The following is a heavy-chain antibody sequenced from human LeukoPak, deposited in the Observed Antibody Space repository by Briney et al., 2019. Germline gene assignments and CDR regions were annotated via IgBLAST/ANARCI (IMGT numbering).Heavy chain of an antibody. Sequence: SETLSLTCAVYGGSFSGYYWSWIRQPPGKGLEWIGEINHSGSTNYNPSLKSRVTISVDTSKNQFSLKLSSVTAADTAVYYYAGQWLLEKDYWGQGTLVTVSP. CDR1: GGSFSGYY. D-gene: IGHD3-22*01. J-gene: IGHJ4*02. CDR2: INHSGST. CDR3: AGQWLLEKDY. V-gene: IGHV4-34*01.